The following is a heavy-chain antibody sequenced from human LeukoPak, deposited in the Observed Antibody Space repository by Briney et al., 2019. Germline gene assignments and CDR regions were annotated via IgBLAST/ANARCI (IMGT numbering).Heavy chain of an antibody. Sequence: SETLSLTCTVSGGSVSSSSYYWGWIRQPSGKGLEWIGSIYYSGSTYYNPSLKSRVTISVDTSKNQFSLKLTSVTAADTAVHYCARRGGGWYFDLWGRGTLVTVSS. J-gene: IGHJ2*01. CDR3: ARRGGGWYFDL. CDR1: GGSVSSSSYY. CDR2: IYYSGST. D-gene: IGHD3-10*01. V-gene: IGHV4-39*07.